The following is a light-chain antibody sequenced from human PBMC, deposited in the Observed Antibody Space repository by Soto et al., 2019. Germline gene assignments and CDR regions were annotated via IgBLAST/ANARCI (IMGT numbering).Light chain of an antibody. Sequence: DIQMTQSPSTLSGSVGDRVTITCRASQTISSWLAWYQQKPGKAPKLLIYKASTLKSGVPSRSSGSGSGTEFTLTISSLQPDDFATYYCQQYNSYWTFGQGTKVDIK. J-gene: IGKJ1*01. CDR3: QQYNSYWT. CDR2: KAS. V-gene: IGKV1-5*03. CDR1: QTISSW.